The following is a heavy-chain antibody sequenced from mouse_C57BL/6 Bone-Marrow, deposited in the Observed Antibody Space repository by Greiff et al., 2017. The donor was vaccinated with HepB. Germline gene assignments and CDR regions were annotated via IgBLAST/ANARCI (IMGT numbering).Heavy chain of an antibody. V-gene: IGHV1-64*01. CDR1: GYTFTSYW. CDR2: IHPTSGST. CDR3: FTTVVDDY. D-gene: IGHD1-1*01. Sequence: QVQLKQPGAELVKPGASVKLSCKASGYTFTSYWMHWVKQRPGQGLEWIGMIHPTSGSTNYNEKFKSKATLTVDKSSSTAYMQLSSLTSEDSAVYYSFTTVVDDYWGQGTTLTVSS. J-gene: IGHJ2*01.